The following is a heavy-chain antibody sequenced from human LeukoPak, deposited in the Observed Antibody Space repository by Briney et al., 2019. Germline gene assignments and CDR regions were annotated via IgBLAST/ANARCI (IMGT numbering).Heavy chain of an antibody. D-gene: IGHD6-13*01. J-gene: IGHJ3*02. CDR1: GFTFSDYY. V-gene: IGHV3-11*04. CDR3: AREKYSSSWKDAFDI. Sequence: GGSLRLSCAASGFTFSDYYMGWIRQAPGKGLEWVSYISSESTTIYYAGSVKGRFTVSRDNGKNSLFLEMNSLRAEDTAVYYCAREKYSSSWKDAFDIWGQGTMVTVSA. CDR2: ISSESTTI.